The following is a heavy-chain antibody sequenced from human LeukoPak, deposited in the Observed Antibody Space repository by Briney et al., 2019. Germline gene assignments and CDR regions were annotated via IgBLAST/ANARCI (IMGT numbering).Heavy chain of an antibody. D-gene: IGHD6-6*01. CDR1: GGSVSNYY. Sequence: SETLSLTCSVSGGSVSNYYWSWIRQPPGKGLEWLGYVYYTGSTNYNPSLKSRVTMFEDKSKNQFSLRLYSVTVADTAVYYCARHFAYSSSSYFDYWGQGSLVTVSS. J-gene: IGHJ4*02. CDR3: ARHFAYSSSSYFDY. V-gene: IGHV4-59*08. CDR2: VYYTGST.